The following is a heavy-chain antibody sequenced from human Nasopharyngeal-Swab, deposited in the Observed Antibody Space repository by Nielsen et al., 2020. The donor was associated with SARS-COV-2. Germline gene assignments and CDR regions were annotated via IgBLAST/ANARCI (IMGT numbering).Heavy chain of an antibody. CDR2: VSHGGGT. CDR3: AKEGATGWFDP. V-gene: IGHV4-34*01. Sequence: SETLSLTCAVYGGSFSGHQWSWVRQPPGKGLEWIGEVSHGGGTNYNPSLKSRVTLSVDTSMNQFSLELSSVTATDTAVYYCAKEGATGWFDPCGQGTLVTVSS. CDR1: GGSFSGHQ. J-gene: IGHJ5*02.